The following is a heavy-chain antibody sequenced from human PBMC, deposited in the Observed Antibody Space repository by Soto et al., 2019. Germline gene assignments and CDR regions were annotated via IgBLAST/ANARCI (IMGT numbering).Heavy chain of an antibody. V-gene: IGHV1-24*01. CDR3: ATMEVFPNYYFDY. Sequence: ASVKVSCKVSGYTLTELSIHWVRQAPGKGLEWMGGFDPEDGETIYAQKFQGRVTMTEDTSTDAAYMELSSLRSEDTAVYYCATMEVFPNYYFDYWGQGTLVTVSS. CDR1: GYTLTELS. J-gene: IGHJ4*02. CDR2: FDPEDGET. D-gene: IGHD1-1*01.